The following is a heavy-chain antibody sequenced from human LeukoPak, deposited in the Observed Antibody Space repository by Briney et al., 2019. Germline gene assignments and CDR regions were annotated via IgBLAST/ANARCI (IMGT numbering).Heavy chain of an antibody. Sequence: GSLRLSCAASGFTFSSYWMSWVRQPPGKGLEWIGSIYYSGSTYYNPSLKSRVTISVDTSKNQFSLKLSSVTAADTAVYYCARRTKGYCSSTSCYSYYYYGMDVWGQGTTVTVSS. CDR2: IYYSGST. CDR3: ARRTKGYCSSTSCYSYYYYGMDV. D-gene: IGHD2-2*01. J-gene: IGHJ6*02. CDR1: GFTFSSYW. V-gene: IGHV4-39*01.